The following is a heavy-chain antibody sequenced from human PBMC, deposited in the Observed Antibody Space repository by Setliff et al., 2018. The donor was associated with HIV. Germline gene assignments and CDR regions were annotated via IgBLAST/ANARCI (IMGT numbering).Heavy chain of an antibody. D-gene: IGHD6-13*01. V-gene: IGHV7-4-1*02. J-gene: IGHJ3*02. CDR3: ASQAPIQQLVPYDAFDI. CDR2: INTNTGNP. Sequence: ASVKVSCKASGGTFSRSAINWVRQAPGQGLEWTGWINTNTGNPTYAQGFTGRFVFSLDTSVSTTYLQISSLKAEDTAVYFCASQAPIQQLVPYDAFDIWGQGTMVTVSS. CDR1: GGTFSRSA.